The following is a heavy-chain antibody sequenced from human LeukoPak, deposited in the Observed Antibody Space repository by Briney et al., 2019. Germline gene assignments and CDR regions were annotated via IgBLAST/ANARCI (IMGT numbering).Heavy chain of an antibody. Sequence: GGSLRLSCAASGFTFSDYYMSWIRQAPGKGLEWVSYISSSGSTIYYADSVKGRFTTSRDNAKNSLYLQMNSLRAEDTAVYYCARYCSSTSCRDAFDIWGQGTMVTVSS. CDR2: ISSSGSTI. D-gene: IGHD2-2*01. CDR1: GFTFSDYY. J-gene: IGHJ3*02. CDR3: ARYCSSTSCRDAFDI. V-gene: IGHV3-11*01.